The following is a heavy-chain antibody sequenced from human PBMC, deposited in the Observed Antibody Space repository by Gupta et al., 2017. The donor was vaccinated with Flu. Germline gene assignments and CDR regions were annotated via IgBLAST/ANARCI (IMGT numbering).Heavy chain of an antibody. CDR3: VKDRGNICRDFDS. Sequence: EVQLVESGGGLAQPGGSLRLYCSSSGFTFGTYAMQRVPQAPGKGMEYFSCINNNGRSKYYADSVKGRFTISRDNTRNMVDLEVTSLKIEDTAVYYCVKDRGNICRDFDSWGQGTLVTVSS. V-gene: IGHV3-64D*06. CDR1: GFTFGTYA. D-gene: IGHD2-2*01. J-gene: IGHJ4*02. CDR2: INNNGRSK.